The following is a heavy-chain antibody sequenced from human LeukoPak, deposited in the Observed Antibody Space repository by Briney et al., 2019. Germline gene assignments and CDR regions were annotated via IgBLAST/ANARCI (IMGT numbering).Heavy chain of an antibody. Sequence: GGSLRLSCAASGLTFSSYWMHWVRQAPGKGLVWVSRMNRDGSSTTYADSVKGRFTISRDNANNTLYLQMNSLRAEDTAVYYCAREYSSSRYFDYWGQGTLVTVSS. CDR3: AREYSSSRYFDY. D-gene: IGHD6-6*01. V-gene: IGHV3-74*01. CDR1: GLTFSSYW. CDR2: MNRDGSST. J-gene: IGHJ4*02.